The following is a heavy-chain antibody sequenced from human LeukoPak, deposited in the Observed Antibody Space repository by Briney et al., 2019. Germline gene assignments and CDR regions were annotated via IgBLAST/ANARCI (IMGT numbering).Heavy chain of an antibody. CDR3: ARGAMYYYDSSGQYYYMDV. CDR2: ISAYNGNT. CDR1: GYTFTSYG. D-gene: IGHD3-22*01. V-gene: IGHV1-18*01. J-gene: IGHJ6*03. Sequence: ASVKVSCKASGYTFTSYGISWVRQAPGQGLEWMGWISAYNGNTNYAQKLQGRVTMTTDTSTSTAYMELRSLRSDDAAVYYCARGAMYYYDSSGQYYYMDVWGKGTTVTVSS.